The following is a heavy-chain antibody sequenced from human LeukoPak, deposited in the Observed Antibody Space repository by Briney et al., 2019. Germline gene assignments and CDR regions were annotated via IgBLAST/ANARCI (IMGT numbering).Heavy chain of an antibody. Sequence: PGGSLRLSCAASGFTFSSYWMSWVRQAPGKGLEWVANIKQDGSEKYYVDSVKGRFTISRDNAKNSLYLQMNSLRAEDTAVYYCARDGVLRYSDWLLPDFDYWGQGTLVTVSS. D-gene: IGHD3-9*01. CDR3: ARDGVLRYSDWLLPDFDY. CDR2: IKQDGSEK. CDR1: GFTFSSYW. V-gene: IGHV3-7*01. J-gene: IGHJ4*02.